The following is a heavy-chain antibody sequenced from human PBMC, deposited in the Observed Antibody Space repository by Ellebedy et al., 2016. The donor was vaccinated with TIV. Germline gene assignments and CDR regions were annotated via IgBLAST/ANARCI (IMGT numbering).Heavy chain of an antibody. V-gene: IGHV1-2*02. J-gene: IGHJ5*02. Sequence: AASVKVSCKASGYTFTGYYMHWVRQAPGQGLEWMGWINPNSGGTNYAQKFQGRVTMTRDTSTSTVYMELSSLRSEDTAVYYCARGRDWFDPWGQGTLVTVSS. CDR3: ARGRDWFDP. CDR1: GYTFTGYY. CDR2: INPNSGGT.